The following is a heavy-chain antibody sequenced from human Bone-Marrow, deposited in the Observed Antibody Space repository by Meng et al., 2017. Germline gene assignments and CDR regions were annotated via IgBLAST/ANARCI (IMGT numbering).Heavy chain of an antibody. V-gene: IGHV4-4*02. CDR1: GASVSSGHW. D-gene: IGHD6-19*01. CDR2: FHHSGTT. J-gene: IGHJ4*02. Sequence: LQRLVSASGPVMLSCTRSLTCGVSGASVSSGHWWPWVRQPPGTGLEWIGEFHHSGTTNYNPSLRSRVTISVDTSKTQFSLRLTSVTAADTAVYYCAASSGWYRIDSWGQGTLVTVSS. CDR3: AASSGWYRIDS.